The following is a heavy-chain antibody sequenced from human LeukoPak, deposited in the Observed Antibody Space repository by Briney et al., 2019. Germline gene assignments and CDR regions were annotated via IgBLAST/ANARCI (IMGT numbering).Heavy chain of an antibody. J-gene: IGHJ4*02. CDR3: ARDLRKYHDY. CDR2: IRYDGSNK. D-gene: IGHD2-2*01. CDR1: GFTFSSYG. V-gene: IGHV3-30*02. Sequence: GGSLRLSCAASGFTFSSYGMHWVRQAPGKGLEWVAFIRYDGSNKYYADSVKGRFTISRDNSKNTLYLQMNSLRAEDTAVYYCARDLRKYHDYWGQGTLVTVSS.